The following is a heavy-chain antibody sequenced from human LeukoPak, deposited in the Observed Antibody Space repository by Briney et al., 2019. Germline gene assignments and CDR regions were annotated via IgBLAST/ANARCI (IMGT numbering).Heavy chain of an antibody. V-gene: IGHV4-4*02. CDR1: GGSISSSNW. CDR2: IYHSGST. J-gene: IGHJ6*04. D-gene: IGHD4-17*01. CDR3: ARSLGDYVSYFGMDV. Sequence: SGTLSLTCAVSGGSISSSNWWSWVRQPPGKGLEWIGEIYHSGSTNYNPPLKSRVTISVDKSKNQFSLKLSSVTAADTAVYYCARSLGDYVSYFGMDVWGKGTTVTVSS.